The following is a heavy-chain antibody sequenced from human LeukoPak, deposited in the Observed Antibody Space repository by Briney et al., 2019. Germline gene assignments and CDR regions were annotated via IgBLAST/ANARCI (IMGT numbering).Heavy chain of an antibody. CDR3: ARHVGSSSWQNFDY. CDR1: GGSISSYY. V-gene: IGHV4-59*08. Sequence: SETLSLTCTVSGGSISSYYWSWIRQPPGKGLEWIGYIYYSGSTNYNPPLKSRLTISVDTSKTQFSLKLSSVTAADTAVYYCARHVGSSSWQNFDYWGQGTLVTVSS. CDR2: IYYSGST. J-gene: IGHJ4*02. D-gene: IGHD6-13*01.